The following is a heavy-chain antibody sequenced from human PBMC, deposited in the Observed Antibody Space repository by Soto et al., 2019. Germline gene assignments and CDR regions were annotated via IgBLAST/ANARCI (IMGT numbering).Heavy chain of an antibody. D-gene: IGHD3-3*01. CDR2: IYPGDSDT. CDR3: ARYDFWSGLYYGMDV. CDR1: GYSFTSYW. V-gene: IGHV5-51*01. Sequence: GESLKISCQGSGYSFTSYWIGWVRQMPGKGLEWMGIIYPGDSDTRYSPSFQGQVTISADKSISTAYLQWSSLKASDTAIYYCARYDFWSGLYYGMDVWGQGTTVTVSS. J-gene: IGHJ6*02.